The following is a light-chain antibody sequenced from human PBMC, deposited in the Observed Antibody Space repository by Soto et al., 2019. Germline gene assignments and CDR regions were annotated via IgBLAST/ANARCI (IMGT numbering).Light chain of an antibody. CDR1: QSIDTW. J-gene: IGKJ1*01. CDR3: KQYNNWPQKT. Sequence: DIQMTQSPSILSASVGDRVTITCRASQSIDTWLAWHQQKPGKAPKLLISKASNLENGVPSRFSGSGYGTEFTLTISSLQSDDFAVYYCKQYNNWPQKTFGQGTNV. V-gene: IGKV1-5*03. CDR2: KAS.